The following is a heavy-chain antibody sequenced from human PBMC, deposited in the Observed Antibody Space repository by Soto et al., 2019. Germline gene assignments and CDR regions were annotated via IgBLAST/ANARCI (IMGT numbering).Heavy chain of an antibody. V-gene: IGHV3-48*02. CDR3: AGGGGETAMVTPAPDY. CDR2: ISSSSSTI. CDR1: GFTFSSYS. D-gene: IGHD5-18*01. Sequence: HPGGSLRLSCAASGFTFSSYSMNWVRQAPGKGLEWVSYISSSSSTIYYADSVKGRFTISRDNAKNSLYLQMNSLRDEDTAVYYCAGGGGETAMVTPAPDYWGQGTLVTVSS. J-gene: IGHJ4*02.